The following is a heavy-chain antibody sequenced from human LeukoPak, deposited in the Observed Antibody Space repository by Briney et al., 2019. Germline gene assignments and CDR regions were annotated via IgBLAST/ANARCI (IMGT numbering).Heavy chain of an antibody. CDR1: GGSISINSYY. Sequence: SETLSLTCTVSGGSISINSYYWGWIRQPPGKGLEWMGTIYYTGTTYYSPSLKSRVTISVDTSKNQFSLKLSSVTAADTAVYYCARRAGTTIDYWGQGTLVTVSS. CDR3: ARRAGTTIDY. D-gene: IGHD1-1*01. V-gene: IGHV4-39*01. J-gene: IGHJ4*02. CDR2: IYYTGTT.